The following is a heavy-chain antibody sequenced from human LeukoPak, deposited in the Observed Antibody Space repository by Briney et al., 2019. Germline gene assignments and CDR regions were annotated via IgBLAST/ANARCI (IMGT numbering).Heavy chain of an antibody. CDR2: IWNDGSNK. Sequence: GGSLRLSCAASGFTFSSYGMHWVRQAPGKGLEWVAVIWNDGSNKYYADSVKGRFTISRDNSKNTLYLQMNSLRAEDTAVYYCAKDGQYSAPDYWGQGTLVTVSS. V-gene: IGHV3-33*06. D-gene: IGHD5-12*01. J-gene: IGHJ4*02. CDR3: AKDGQYSAPDY. CDR1: GFTFSSYG.